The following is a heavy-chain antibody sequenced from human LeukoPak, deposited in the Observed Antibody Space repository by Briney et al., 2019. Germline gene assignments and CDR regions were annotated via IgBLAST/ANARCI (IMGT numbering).Heavy chain of an antibody. Sequence: GSLRLSCAASGFSFSNYWMSWVRQAPGKGLEWVANIKEDGSEKYYVDSVKGRFTISRDNARNSLYLQMNSLRAEDTAVYYCASGRQLGYWGQGTLVTVSS. V-gene: IGHV3-7*01. CDR3: ASGRQLGY. J-gene: IGHJ4*02. CDR2: IKEDGSEK. CDR1: GFSFSNYW. D-gene: IGHD6-13*01.